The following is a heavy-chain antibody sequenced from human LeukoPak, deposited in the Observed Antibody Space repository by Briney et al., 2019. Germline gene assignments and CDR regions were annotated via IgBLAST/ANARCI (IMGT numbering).Heavy chain of an antibody. CDR1: GFTSSSYA. CDR3: ARDETGLGGMDV. Sequence: GGSLRLSCAASGFTSSSYAMHWVRQAPGKGLEWVAVISYDGSNKYYADSVKGRFTISRDNSKNTLYLQMNSLRAEDTAVYYCARDETGLGGMDVWGQGTTVTVSS. V-gene: IGHV3-30-3*01. CDR2: ISYDGSNK. J-gene: IGHJ6*02.